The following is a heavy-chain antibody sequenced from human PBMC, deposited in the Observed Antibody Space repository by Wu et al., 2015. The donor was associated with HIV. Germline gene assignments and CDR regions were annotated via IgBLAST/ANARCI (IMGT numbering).Heavy chain of an antibody. V-gene: IGHV1-2*02. CDR2: INPNSGDT. CDR1: GYTFTGYY. D-gene: IGHD5-18*01. CDR3: ARLRGYNYGFLFDY. J-gene: IGHJ4*02. Sequence: QVQLVQSGAEVKKPGASVKVSCKASGYTFTGYYMHWVRQAPGQGLEWMGWINPNSGDTNYAQKFQGRVTMTRATSISTAYMELSRLRSDDTAVYYCARLRGYNYGFLFDYVGPGERWSPSP.